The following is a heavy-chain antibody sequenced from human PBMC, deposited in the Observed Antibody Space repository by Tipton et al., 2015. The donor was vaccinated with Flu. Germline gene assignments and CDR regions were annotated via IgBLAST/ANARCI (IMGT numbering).Heavy chain of an antibody. Sequence: SGFTFRTNGMHWVRQAPGKGLEWVAHIRSDETTEYADSVKGRFTISRDNSKVMLYLQMNSLRAEDTAVLYCAKSGGFDSWNQGALVIVSS. D-gene: IGHD1-26*01. J-gene: IGHJ4*02. CDR2: IRSDETTE. CDR3: AKSGGFDS. CDR1: GFTFRTNG. V-gene: IGHV3-30*02.